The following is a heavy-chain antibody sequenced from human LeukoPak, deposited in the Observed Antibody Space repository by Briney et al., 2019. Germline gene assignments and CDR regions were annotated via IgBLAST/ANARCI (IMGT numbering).Heavy chain of an antibody. Sequence: GGSLRLSCAASRFTVSSNYMSWVRQAPGKGLEWVSVIYSGGSTYYADSVKGRFTISRDNSKNTLYLQMNSLRAEDTAVYYCARNDEIHDYGGNPFDYWGQGTLVTVSS. CDR2: IYSGGST. D-gene: IGHD4-23*01. CDR3: ARNDEIHDYGGNPFDY. CDR1: RFTVSSNY. J-gene: IGHJ4*02. V-gene: IGHV3-66*01.